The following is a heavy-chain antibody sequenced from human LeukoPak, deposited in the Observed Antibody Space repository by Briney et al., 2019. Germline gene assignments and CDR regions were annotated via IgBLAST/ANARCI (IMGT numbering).Heavy chain of an antibody. D-gene: IGHD2-2*01. Sequence: GGSLRLSCAASGFTFSSYWMSWVRQAPGKGLEWVANIKQDGSEKYYVDSVKGRFTISRDNAKNSLYLQMNSLRAEDTAVYYCASGHVVVVPAAIEYFQHWGQGTLVTVSS. CDR1: GFTFSSYW. CDR2: IKQDGSEK. V-gene: IGHV3-7*01. J-gene: IGHJ1*01. CDR3: ASGHVVVVPAAIEYFQH.